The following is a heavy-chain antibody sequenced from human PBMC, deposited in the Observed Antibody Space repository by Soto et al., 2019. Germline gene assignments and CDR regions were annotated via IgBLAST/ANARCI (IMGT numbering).Heavy chain of an antibody. CDR2: IKNKANSYTT. Sequence: GGSLRLSCVVSGFTFSDHYMDWVRQAPGKGLEWLGRIKNKANSYTTEYAASVKGRFTISRDDSRNSLYLQINSLKTEDTAVYYCTRGGRNTCLDYWGQGALVTVSS. CDR1: GFTFSDHY. J-gene: IGHJ4*02. V-gene: IGHV3-72*01. CDR3: TRGGRNTCLDY.